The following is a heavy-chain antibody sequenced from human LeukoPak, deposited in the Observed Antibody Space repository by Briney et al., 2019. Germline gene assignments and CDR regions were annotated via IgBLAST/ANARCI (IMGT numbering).Heavy chain of an antibody. CDR3: VRVDWFDP. V-gene: IGHV4-34*01. CDR2: INHSGST. Sequence: SETLSLTCAVYGGSFSGYYWSWIRQPPGKGLEWIGEINHSGSTNYNPSLKSRVTISVDTSKNQFSLKLSSVTAADTAVYYCVRVDWFDPWGQGTLVTVSS. CDR1: GGSFSGYY. J-gene: IGHJ5*02.